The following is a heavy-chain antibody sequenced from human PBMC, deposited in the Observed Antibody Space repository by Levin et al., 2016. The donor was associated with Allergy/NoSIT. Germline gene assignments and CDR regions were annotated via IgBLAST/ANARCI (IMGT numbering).Heavy chain of an antibody. D-gene: IGHD1-20*01. J-gene: IGHJ5*02. V-gene: IGHV1-18*01. Sequence: ASVKVSCKASGYTFMSFGISWVRQAPGQGLEWMGWINPNNAKANYAQNVQGRVTMTTDTSTNTAYMDLVSLRSGDTAVYYCARDVTGTGGWFDLWGQGTLVTVSS. CDR2: INPNNAKA. CDR3: ARDVTGTGGWFDL. CDR1: GYTFMSFG.